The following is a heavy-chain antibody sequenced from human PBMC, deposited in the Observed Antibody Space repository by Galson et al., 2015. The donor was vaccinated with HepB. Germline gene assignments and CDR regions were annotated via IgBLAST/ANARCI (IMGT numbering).Heavy chain of an antibody. D-gene: IGHD6-19*01. Sequence: SLRLSCAASGFTSNSYWMHWVRQAPGKELVWVSRINGDGSSTSYADSVKGRFTVSRDNAKNTLYLQMNSLRAEDTAVYFCARAVAGTYRFDPWGQGTLVAVSS. J-gene: IGHJ5*02. V-gene: IGHV3-74*01. CDR1: GFTSNSYW. CDR3: ARAVAGTYRFDP. CDR2: INGDGSST.